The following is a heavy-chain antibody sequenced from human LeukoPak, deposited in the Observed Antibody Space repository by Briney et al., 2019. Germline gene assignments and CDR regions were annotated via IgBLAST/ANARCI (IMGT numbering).Heavy chain of an antibody. J-gene: IGHJ5*02. CDR2: MNPNSGNT. V-gene: IGHV1-8*03. CDR3: ARVIKDVEDGYNWSPNWFDP. Sequence: GASVKVSCKASGYTFTSYDINWVRQATGQGLEWMGWMNPNSGNTSYAQKFQGRVTITRNTSISTAYMELSSLRSEDTAVYYCARVIKDVEDGYNWSPNWFDPWGQGTLVTVSS. D-gene: IGHD5-24*01. CDR1: GYTFTSYD.